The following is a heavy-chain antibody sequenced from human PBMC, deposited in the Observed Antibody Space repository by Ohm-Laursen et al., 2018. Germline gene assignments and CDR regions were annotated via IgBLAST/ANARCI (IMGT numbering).Heavy chain of an antibody. CDR1: GFTFSSYW. Sequence: SLRLSCTASGFTFSSYWMSWVRQAPGKGLEWVANIKQDGSEKYYVDSVKGRFTISRDNAKNSLYLQMNSLRAEDTAVYYCAGSTVTLSLYGMDVWGQGTTVTVSS. CDR3: AGSTVTLSLYGMDV. J-gene: IGHJ6*02. CDR2: IKQDGSEK. D-gene: IGHD4-17*01. V-gene: IGHV3-7*01.